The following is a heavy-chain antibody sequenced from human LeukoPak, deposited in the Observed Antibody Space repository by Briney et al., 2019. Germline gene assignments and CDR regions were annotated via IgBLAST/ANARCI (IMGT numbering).Heavy chain of an antibody. CDR1: GFTFSSYS. CDR2: ISSSSSTI. J-gene: IGHJ6*03. Sequence: PGGSLRLSCAASGFTFSSYSMNWVRQAPGKGLEWVSYISSSSSTIYYADSVKGRFTISRDNAKNSLYLQMNSLRAEDTAVYYCARRGGSGSRYYMDVWGEGTTVTVSS. CDR3: ARRGGSGSRYYMDV. V-gene: IGHV3-48*01. D-gene: IGHD3-10*01.